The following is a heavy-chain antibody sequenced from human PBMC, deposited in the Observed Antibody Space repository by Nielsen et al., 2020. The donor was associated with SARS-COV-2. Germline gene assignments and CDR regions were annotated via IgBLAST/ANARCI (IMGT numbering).Heavy chain of an antibody. Sequence: GESLKISCVASGFTFSTSAMHWVRQAPGKGLEWVSLINWGAGSTYYADSVKGRFTISRDNRQNSLYLQMNSLRAEDTALYYCAKGYSSSWSTFDYWGRGTLVTVSS. CDR3: AKGYSSSWSTFDY. V-gene: IGHV3-43D*03. D-gene: IGHD6-13*01. CDR2: INWGAGST. J-gene: IGHJ4*02. CDR1: GFTFSTSA.